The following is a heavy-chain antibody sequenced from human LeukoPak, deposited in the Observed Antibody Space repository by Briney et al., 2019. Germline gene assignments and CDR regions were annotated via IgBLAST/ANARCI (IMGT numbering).Heavy chain of an antibody. CDR3: ARVGIAASDAFDI. V-gene: IGHV3-9*01. Sequence: PGRSLRLSCAASGFTFDDYAMHWVRQAPGKGLEWVPGISWNSGSIGYADPVKGRFTISRDNAKNSLYLQMNSLRAEDTALYYCARVGIAASDAFDIWGQGTMVTVSS. CDR2: ISWNSGSI. J-gene: IGHJ3*02. D-gene: IGHD6-13*01. CDR1: GFTFDDYA.